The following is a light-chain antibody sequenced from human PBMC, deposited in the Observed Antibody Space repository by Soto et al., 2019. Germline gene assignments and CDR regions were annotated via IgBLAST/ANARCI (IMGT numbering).Light chain of an antibody. CDR1: QSVSSD. CDR2: GAS. V-gene: IGKV3D-15*01. Sequence: EIVLTQSPGTLSLSPGERATLSCRASQSVSSDFLAWYQEKPGQAPRLLIYGASNRATGIPDRFSGSGSGTEFTLTISSLQSEDFAVYYCQQYNNWPGTFGQGTKVDIK. J-gene: IGKJ1*01. CDR3: QQYNNWPGT.